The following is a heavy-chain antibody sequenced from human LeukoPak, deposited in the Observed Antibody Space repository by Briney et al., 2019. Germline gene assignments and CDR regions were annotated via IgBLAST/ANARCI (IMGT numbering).Heavy chain of an antibody. CDR3: ARGQVVAASPEYFQY. J-gene: IGHJ1*01. Sequence: SETLSLTCTVSGGSISSHYWSWIRQPPGRGLEWIGYMYYSGSTDYNPSLKSRVTISIDTSRNQFSLKLSSATAADTAVYYCARGQVVAASPEYFQYWGQGTLVTVSS. D-gene: IGHD2-15*01. CDR2: MYYSGST. V-gene: IGHV4-59*11. CDR1: GGSISSHY.